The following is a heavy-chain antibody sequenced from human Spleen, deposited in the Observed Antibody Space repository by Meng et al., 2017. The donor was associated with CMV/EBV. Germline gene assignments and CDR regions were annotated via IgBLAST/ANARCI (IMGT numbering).Heavy chain of an antibody. CDR1: GYTITTYG. Sequence: ASVKVSCKASGYTITTYGLSWVRQAPGQGLEWMGWISADNQNTNLIQKFQGRITLTTDTSTSTAYMELRSLRSDDTAVYYCARGGDYGDFHDPFDYWGQGTLVTVSS. CDR2: ISADNQNT. J-gene: IGHJ4*02. CDR3: ARGGDYGDFHDPFDY. V-gene: IGHV1-18*01. D-gene: IGHD4-17*01.